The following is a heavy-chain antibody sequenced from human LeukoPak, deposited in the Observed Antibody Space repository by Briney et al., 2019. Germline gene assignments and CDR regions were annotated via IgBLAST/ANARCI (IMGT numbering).Heavy chain of an antibody. J-gene: IGHJ4*02. CDR1: GFTFSSYA. V-gene: IGHV3-23*01. Sequence: GGSLRLSCAASGFTFSSYAMSWVRQAPGKGLEWVSTISDSGGTTYYADSVKGRFTISRDNSKNTLYLQINSLRAEDTAVYYGAKGGLVVRGTKRGYFDYWGQGTLVTVSS. D-gene: IGHD3-10*01. CDR2: ISDSGGTT. CDR3: AKGGLVVRGTKRGYFDY.